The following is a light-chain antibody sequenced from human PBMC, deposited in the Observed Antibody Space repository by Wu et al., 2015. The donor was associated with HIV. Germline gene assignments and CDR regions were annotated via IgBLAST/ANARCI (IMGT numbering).Light chain of an antibody. CDR3: QQLNSYPLT. Sequence: DIQLTQSPSFLSASVGDRVTITCRASQDISTYLAWYQQKPGKAPKVLIYAASTLQSGVPSRFSGSGSGTEFTLTISSLQPEDFATYYCQQLNSYPLTFGEGPRWRSN. CDR1: QDISTY. J-gene: IGKJ4*01. CDR2: AAS. V-gene: IGKV1-9*01.